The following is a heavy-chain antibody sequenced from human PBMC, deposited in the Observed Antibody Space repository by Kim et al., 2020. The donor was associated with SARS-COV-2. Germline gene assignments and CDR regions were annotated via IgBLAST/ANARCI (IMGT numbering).Heavy chain of an antibody. CDR2: ISSSSSYI. CDR1: EFTFSSYS. CDR3: AREGVGATGFDY. D-gene: IGHD1-26*01. Sequence: GGSLRLSCAASEFTFSSYSMNWVRQAPGKGLEWVSSISSSSSYIYYADSVKGRFTISRDNAKNSLYLQMNSLRAEDTAVYYCAREGVGATGFDYWGQGTLVTVSS. J-gene: IGHJ4*02. V-gene: IGHV3-21*01.